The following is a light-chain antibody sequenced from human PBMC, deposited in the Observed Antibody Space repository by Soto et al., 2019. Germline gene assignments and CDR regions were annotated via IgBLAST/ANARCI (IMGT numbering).Light chain of an antibody. V-gene: IGLV2-8*01. CDR1: SSDVGAYNY. CDR3: TSYAGSDIWV. CDR2: DVS. J-gene: IGLJ3*02. Sequence: QSALTQPPSASGSPGQSVTISCTGTSSDVGAYNYASWYQQYPGKAPKLMIYDVSKRPSGVPDRFSGSKSGKTASLTVSGLQPEDEADYYCTSYAGSDIWVFGGGTKLTVL.